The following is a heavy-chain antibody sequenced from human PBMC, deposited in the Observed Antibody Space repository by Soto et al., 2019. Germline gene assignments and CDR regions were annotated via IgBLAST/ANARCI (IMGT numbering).Heavy chain of an antibody. CDR1: GFTFSNYA. V-gene: IGHV3-23*01. Sequence: EVQLLESGEGLVQPGGSLRLSGAASGFTFSNYAMSWLRQPPGKGLEWVSAISGSGDRTYYADSVKGRFTISRDNSKNTLYLQMNSLRAEDSAVYYCVKERTGHSYADSWGQGTLVTVS. J-gene: IGHJ4*02. D-gene: IGHD5-18*01. CDR3: VKERTGHSYADS. CDR2: ISGSGDRT.